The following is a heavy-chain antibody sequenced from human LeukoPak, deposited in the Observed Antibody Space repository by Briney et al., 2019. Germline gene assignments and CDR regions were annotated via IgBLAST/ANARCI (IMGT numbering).Heavy chain of an antibody. D-gene: IGHD4-17*01. CDR2: INHSGST. CDR1: GGSFSGYY. Sequence: PSETLSLTCAVYGGSFSGYYWTWIRQPPVKGLEWIGEINHSGSTNYNPSLKSRVTISVDTSKNQFSLKLSSVTAADTAVYYCASGQGTVTTHWGQGTLVTVSS. J-gene: IGHJ4*02. V-gene: IGHV4-34*01. CDR3: ASGQGTVTTH.